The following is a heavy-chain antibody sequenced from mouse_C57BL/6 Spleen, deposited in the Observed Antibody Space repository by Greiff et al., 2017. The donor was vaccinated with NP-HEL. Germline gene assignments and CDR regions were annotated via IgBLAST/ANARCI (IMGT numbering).Heavy chain of an antibody. CDR2: ISSGSSTI. D-gene: IGHD1-1*01. J-gene: IGHJ4*01. CDR1: GFTFSDYG. Sequence: DVNLVESGEGLVKPGGSLKLSCAASGFTFSDYGMHWVRQAPEKGLEWVAYISSGSSTIYYADTVKGLFTISRDNAKNTLSLQMTSLRSEDTAMYYCSRWDYYGSSSYAMDYRGQGTSVTVSS. CDR3: SRWDYYGSSSYAMDY. V-gene: IGHV5-17*01.